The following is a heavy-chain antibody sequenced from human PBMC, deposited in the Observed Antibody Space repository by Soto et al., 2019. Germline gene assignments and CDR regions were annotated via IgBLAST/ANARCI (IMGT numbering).Heavy chain of an antibody. J-gene: IGHJ3*02. CDR3: ARPPLYGDYEGGAFDI. CDR2: ISYDGSNK. V-gene: IGHV3-30-3*01. D-gene: IGHD4-17*01. CDR1: GFTFSSYA. Sequence: QVQLVESGGGVVQPGRSLRLSCAASGFTFSSYAMHWVRQAPGKGLEWVAVISYDGSNKYYADSVKGRFTISRDNSKNTLYLQMNSLRAEDTAVYYCARPPLYGDYEGGAFDIWGQGTMVTVSS.